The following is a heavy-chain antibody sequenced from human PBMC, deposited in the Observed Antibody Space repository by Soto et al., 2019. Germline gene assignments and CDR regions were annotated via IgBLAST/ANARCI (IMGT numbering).Heavy chain of an antibody. CDR3: ARDSSSSGYYYGMDV. V-gene: IGHV1-18*01. D-gene: IGHD6-6*01. CDR2: VSGYSGHS. J-gene: IGHJ6*02. CDR1: NETLTTYG. Sequence: ASVKVSCKASNETLTTYGISWVRQAPGQGLEWMGWVSGYSGHSSSAQEFQDRVIKTTDTSTNTAYMELRSLTSDDSAVYFCARDSSSSGYYYGMDVWGQGTTVTVSS.